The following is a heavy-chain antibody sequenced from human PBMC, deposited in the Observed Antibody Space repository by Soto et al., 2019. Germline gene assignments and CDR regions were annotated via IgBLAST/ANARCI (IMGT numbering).Heavy chain of an antibody. CDR1: GFTFSSYA. CDR3: AREQQLVLGY. Sequence: QVQLVESGGGVVQPGRSLRLSCAASGFTFSSYAMHWVRQAPGKGLEWVAVISYDGSNKYYADSVKGRFTISRDNSKNTLYLQMNSLRAEDTAVYYCAREQQLVLGYWGQGTRVTVSS. V-gene: IGHV3-30-3*01. J-gene: IGHJ4*02. CDR2: ISYDGSNK. D-gene: IGHD6-13*01.